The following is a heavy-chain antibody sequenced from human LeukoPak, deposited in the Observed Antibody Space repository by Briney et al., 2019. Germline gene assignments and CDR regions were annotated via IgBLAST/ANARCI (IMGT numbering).Heavy chain of an antibody. D-gene: IGHD3-22*01. CDR1: GFTFSSYG. CDR2: ISYDGSNK. V-gene: IGHV3-30*18. CDR3: AKDLDYDSSGGDY. J-gene: IGHJ4*02. Sequence: PGGSLRLSCAASGFTFSSYGMHWVRRGPGMRLEWVAVISYDGSNKYYADSVKGRFTISRDNPKNTLYLQMNSLRAEDTAVYYCAKDLDYDSSGGDYWGQGTLVTVSS.